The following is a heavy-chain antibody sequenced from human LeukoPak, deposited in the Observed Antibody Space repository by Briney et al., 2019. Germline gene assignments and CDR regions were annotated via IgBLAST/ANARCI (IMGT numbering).Heavy chain of an antibody. CDR1: GFTFSSYG. CDR3: AKDATPSNPRGYGVGYFDY. D-gene: IGHD4-11*01. CDR2: IRYDGSNK. V-gene: IGHV3-30*02. J-gene: IGHJ4*02. Sequence: GGSLRLSCAASGFTFSSYGMHWVRQAPGKGLEWVAFIRYDGSNKYYADSVKGRFTISRDNSKNTLYLQMNSLRAEDTAVYYCAKDATPSNPRGYGVGYFDYWGQGTLVTVSS.